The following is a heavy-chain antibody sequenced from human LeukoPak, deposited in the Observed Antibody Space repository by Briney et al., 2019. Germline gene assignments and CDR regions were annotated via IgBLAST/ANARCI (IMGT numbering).Heavy chain of an antibody. CDR2: IKQDGSEI. CDR3: ARDKGDYDTSGSLFVF. V-gene: IGHV3-7*03. J-gene: IGHJ4*02. CDR1: GFTFSRYW. D-gene: IGHD3-22*01. Sequence: PGGSLRLSCAASGFTFSRYWMSWVRQAPRKGLEWVANIKQDGSEIYYMDSVKGRFTISRDNAKNSLYPQMNSLRAEDTAVYYCARDKGDYDTSGSLFVFGGQGTLVTVSS.